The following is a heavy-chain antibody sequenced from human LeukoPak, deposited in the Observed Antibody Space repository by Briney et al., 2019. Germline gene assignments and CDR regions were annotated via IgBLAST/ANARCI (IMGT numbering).Heavy chain of an antibody. J-gene: IGHJ4*02. D-gene: IGHD3-10*01. CDR2: IIPIFGTA. Sequence: SVKVSCKASGGTFSSYAISWVRQAPGQGLEWMGGIIPIFGTANYAQKFQGRVTITADKSTSTAYMELSSLRSEDTAVYYCARYNYDSGSYSAYDCWGQGTLVTVSS. V-gene: IGHV1-69*06. CDR1: GGTFSSYA. CDR3: ARYNYDSGSYSAYDC.